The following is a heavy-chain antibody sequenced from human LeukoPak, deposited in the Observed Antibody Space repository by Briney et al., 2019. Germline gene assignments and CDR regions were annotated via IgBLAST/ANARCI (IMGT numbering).Heavy chain of an antibody. CDR2: ISAYNGNT. CDR3: ARRSKDDFWSGIPRGMDV. V-gene: IGHV1-18*01. CDR1: GYTFTSYG. D-gene: IGHD3-3*01. J-gene: IGHJ6*02. Sequence: SVKVSCKASGYTFTSYGISWVRQAPGQGLEWMGWISAYNGNTNYAQKLQGRVTMTTDTSASTAYVELRSLRSDDTAVYYCARRSKDDFWSGIPRGMDVWGQGTTVTVSS.